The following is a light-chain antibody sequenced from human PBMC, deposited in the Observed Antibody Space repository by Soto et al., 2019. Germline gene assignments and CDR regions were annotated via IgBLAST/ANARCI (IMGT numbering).Light chain of an antibody. Sequence: QSALTQPPSASGSPGQSVTISCTGTSSDVGGYNHVSWYQQHPGKAPKLMIFEVTKRPSGVPDRFSASKSGNTASLTVSGLRAEDEADYYCSPYADGNTFYVFGTGTKVTVL. CDR1: SSDVGGYNH. CDR2: EVT. J-gene: IGLJ1*01. V-gene: IGLV2-8*01. CDR3: SPYADGNTFYV.